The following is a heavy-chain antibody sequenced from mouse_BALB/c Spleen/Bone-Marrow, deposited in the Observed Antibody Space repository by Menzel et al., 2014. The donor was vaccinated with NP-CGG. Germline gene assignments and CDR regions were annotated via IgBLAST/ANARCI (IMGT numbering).Heavy chain of an antibody. CDR1: GFNIKDTY. J-gene: IGHJ3*01. CDR2: IDPANGNT. D-gene: IGHD1-1*01. CDR3: ASYYYGGSLFAY. V-gene: IGHV14-3*02. Sequence: EVQLLQSGAELVKPGASVKLSCTASGFNIKDTYMHWVKQRPEQGLEWIGRIDPANGNTKYDPKFQSKATITADTSSNTAYLQLSSLTSEDTAVYYCASYYYGGSLFAYWGQGTLVTVSA.